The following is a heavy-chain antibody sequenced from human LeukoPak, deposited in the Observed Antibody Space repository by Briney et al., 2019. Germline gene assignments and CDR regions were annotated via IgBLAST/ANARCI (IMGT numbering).Heavy chain of an antibody. CDR1: GGSISSYY. J-gene: IGHJ4*02. CDR2: IYYSGST. V-gene: IGHV4-59*01. D-gene: IGHD2-8*01. Sequence: PSETLSLTCTVSGGSISSYYWSWIRQPPGKGLEWIGYIYYSGSTNYNPSLKSRVTISVDTSKNQFSLKLSSVTAADTAVYYCARSGAREWYYFDYWGQGTLVTVSS. CDR3: ARSGAREWYYFDY.